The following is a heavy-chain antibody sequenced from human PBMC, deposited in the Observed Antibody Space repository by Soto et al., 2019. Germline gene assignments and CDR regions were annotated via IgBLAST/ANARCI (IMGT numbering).Heavy chain of an antibody. V-gene: IGHV4-30-4*01. CDR2: IYYSGST. J-gene: IGHJ5*02. CDR1: GGSISSGDYY. Sequence: SETLSLTCTVAGGSISSGDYYWSWIRQPPGKGLEWIGYIYYSGSTYYNPSLKSRVTISVDTSKNQFSLKLSSVTAADTAVYYCATVFTSPGPPVWFDPWGQGTLVTVSS. CDR3: ATVFTSPGPPVWFDP. D-gene: IGHD3-16*01.